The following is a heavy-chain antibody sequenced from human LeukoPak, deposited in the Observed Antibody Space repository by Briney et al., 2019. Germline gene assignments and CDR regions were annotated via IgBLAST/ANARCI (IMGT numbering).Heavy chain of an antibody. J-gene: IGHJ5*02. CDR2: IYYSGTT. V-gene: IGHV4-39*07. CDR3: ARHVTFDYSWFDP. Sequence: SETLSLTCTVSGGSISSSSYYWGWIRQPPGKGLEWIGTIYYSGTTYYNPSFKSRVTMSVDTSKNQFSLKLTSVTAADTAVYYCARHVTFDYSWFDPWGQGTLVTVSS. D-gene: IGHD3-9*01. CDR1: GGSISSSSYY.